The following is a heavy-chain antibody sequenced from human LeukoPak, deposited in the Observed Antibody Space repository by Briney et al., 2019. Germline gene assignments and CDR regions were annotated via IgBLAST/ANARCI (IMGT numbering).Heavy chain of an antibody. CDR3: ARVVQQWTKGAFDI. V-gene: IGHV3-21*01. CDR1: GFTFSSYS. J-gene: IGHJ3*02. CDR2: ISSSSSYI. Sequence: GGSLRLSCAASGFTFSSYSMNWVRQAPGKGLEWVSSISSSSSYIYYADSVKGRFTISRDNAKNSLYLQMNSLRAEDTAVYYCARVVQQWTKGAFDIWGQGTMVTVSS. D-gene: IGHD6-19*01.